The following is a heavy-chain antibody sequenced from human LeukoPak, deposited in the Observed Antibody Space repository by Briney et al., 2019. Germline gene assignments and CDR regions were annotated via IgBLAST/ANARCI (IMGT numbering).Heavy chain of an antibody. CDR1: GFTFSSYG. CDR3: AKDMRVGGSYSLFDY. CDR2: ISWDGGST. J-gene: IGHJ4*02. Sequence: GGSLRLSCAASGFTFSSYGMSWVRQAPGKGLEWVSLISWDGGSTYYADSVKGRFTISRDNSKNSLYLQMNSLRTEDTALYYCAKDMRVGGSYSLFDYWGQGALVTVSS. V-gene: IGHV3-43D*03. D-gene: IGHD1-26*01.